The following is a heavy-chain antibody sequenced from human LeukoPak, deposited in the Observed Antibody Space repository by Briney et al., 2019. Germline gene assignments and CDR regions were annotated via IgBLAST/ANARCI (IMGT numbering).Heavy chain of an antibody. V-gene: IGHV3-23*01. Sequence: PGGSLRLSCAASGFTFSSYAMSWVRQAPGKGLEWVSAISGSGGSTYYADSVKGRFTISRDNSKNTLYLQMNSLRAEDTAVYYCARWAGYSTTWCGLFDYWGQGTLVTVSS. CDR2: ISGSGGST. CDR1: GFTFSSYA. D-gene: IGHD6-13*01. J-gene: IGHJ4*02. CDR3: ARWAGYSTTWCGLFDY.